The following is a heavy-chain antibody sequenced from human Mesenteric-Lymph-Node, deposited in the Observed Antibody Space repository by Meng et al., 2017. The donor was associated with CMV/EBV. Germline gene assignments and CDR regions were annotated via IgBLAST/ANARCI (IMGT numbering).Heavy chain of an antibody. CDR2: ISHDGRST. Sequence: GGSLRLSCAASGFTFSGHVMSWVRQAPGKGLEWVSGISHDGRSTFYIDSVKGRFTISRDNFKNTLHLQMNSLRVEDTATYYCAKEYVHDSWGQGTQVTVSS. CDR3: AKEYVHDS. V-gene: IGHV3-23*01. D-gene: IGHD3-10*02. J-gene: IGHJ4*02. CDR1: GFTFSGHV.